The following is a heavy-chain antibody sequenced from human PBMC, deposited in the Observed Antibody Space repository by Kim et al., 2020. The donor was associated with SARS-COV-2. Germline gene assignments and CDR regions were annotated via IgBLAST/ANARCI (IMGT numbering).Heavy chain of an antibody. CDR3: AREGYYDSSGYYSY. J-gene: IGHJ4*02. V-gene: IGHV4-30-2*04. D-gene: IGHD3-22*01. Sequence: NPTLKSRVTISVDTSKNQFSLKLSSVTAADTAVYYCAREGYYDSSGYYSYWGQGTLVTVSS.